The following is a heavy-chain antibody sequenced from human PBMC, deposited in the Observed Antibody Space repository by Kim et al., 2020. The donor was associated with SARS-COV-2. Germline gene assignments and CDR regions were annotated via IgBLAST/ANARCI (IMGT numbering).Heavy chain of an antibody. J-gene: IGHJ4*02. CDR1: GYTFTGYY. D-gene: IGHD3-16*01. CDR2: INPNSGGT. Sequence: ASVKVSCKASGYTFTGYYMHWVRQAPGHWLEWMGWINPNSGGTNYAQKCQGRVTMTRDTPISTAYRELSRLRSDDTAVYYCSRATLRRLGTPFSGYWVQGTLVTVSS. CDR3: SRATLRRLGTPFSGY. V-gene: IGHV1-2*02.